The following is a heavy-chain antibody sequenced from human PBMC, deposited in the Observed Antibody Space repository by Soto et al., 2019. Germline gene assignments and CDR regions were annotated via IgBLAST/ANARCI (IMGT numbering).Heavy chain of an antibody. CDR3: ARGHLQWLDY. D-gene: IGHD3-22*01. J-gene: IGHJ4*02. Sequence: KTSETLSLTCTVSGGSISSGGYYGSWIRQHPGKGLEWIGYIYYSGSTYYNPSLKSRVTISVDTSKNQFSLKLSSVTAADTAVYYCARGHLQWLDYWGQGTLVTVSS. CDR2: IYYSGST. CDR1: GGSISSGGYY. V-gene: IGHV4-31*03.